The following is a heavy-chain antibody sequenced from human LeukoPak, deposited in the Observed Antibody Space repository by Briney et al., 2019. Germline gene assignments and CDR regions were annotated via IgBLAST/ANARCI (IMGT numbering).Heavy chain of an antibody. CDR1: GFTFSSYS. V-gene: IGHV3-21*01. Sequence: PGGSLRLSCAASGFTFSSYSMNWVRQAPGKGLEWVSSISSSSSYIYYADSVKGRFTISRDNAKNSLYLQMNSLRAEDTAVYYCAREILGGFNPGAYWGQGTLVTVSS. D-gene: IGHD1-14*01. CDR3: AREILGGFNPGAY. CDR2: ISSSSSYI. J-gene: IGHJ4*02.